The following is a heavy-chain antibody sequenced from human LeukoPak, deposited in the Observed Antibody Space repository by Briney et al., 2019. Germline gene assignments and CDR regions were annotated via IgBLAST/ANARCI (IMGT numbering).Heavy chain of an antibody. CDR3: ARDLLLGYCSGGSCSD. CDR1: GGSFSGYY. D-gene: IGHD2-15*01. J-gene: IGHJ4*02. Sequence: SETLSLTYAVYGGSFSGYYWSWIRQPPGKGLEWIGEINHSGSTNYNPSLKSRVTISVDTSKNQFSLKLSSVTAADTAVYYCARDLLLGYCSGGSCSDWGQGTLVTVSS. V-gene: IGHV4-34*01. CDR2: INHSGST.